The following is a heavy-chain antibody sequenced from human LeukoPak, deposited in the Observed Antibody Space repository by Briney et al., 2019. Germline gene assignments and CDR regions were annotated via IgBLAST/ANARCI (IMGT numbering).Heavy chain of an antibody. V-gene: IGHV3-23*01. CDR2: ISGSGGGA. CDR3: AKDPAAPGTAEYFQH. D-gene: IGHD6-13*01. J-gene: IGHJ1*01. CDR1: GFTFSSYA. Sequence: GGSLRLSCAASGFTFSSYAMTWVRQAPGKGLEWVSAISGSGGGAYYADSVKGRFTISRDNSKNTLYLQMNSLRAEDTAVYYCAKDPAAPGTAEYFQHWGQGTLVTVSS.